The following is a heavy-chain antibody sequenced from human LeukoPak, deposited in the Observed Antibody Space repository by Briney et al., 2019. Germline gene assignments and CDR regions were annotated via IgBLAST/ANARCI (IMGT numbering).Heavy chain of an antibody. CDR2: MYYSGST. V-gene: IGHV4-59*01. D-gene: IGHD3-22*01. CDR1: GGSISSYY. J-gene: IGHJ1*01. CDR3: ASAYYYDSSGATKYFQH. Sequence: SETLSLTCTVSGGSISSYYWSWIRQPPGKGLEWIGYMYYSGSTNYNPSLKSRVTISVDTSKNQFSLKLSSVTAADTAVYYCASAYYYDSSGATKYFQHWGQGTLVTVSS.